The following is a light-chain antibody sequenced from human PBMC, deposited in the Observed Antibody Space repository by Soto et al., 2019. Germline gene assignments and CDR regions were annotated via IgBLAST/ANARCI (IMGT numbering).Light chain of an antibody. CDR1: QSISSY. CDR2: DAS. Sequence: EIVLTQSPATLSWSPGERATLSCRARQSISSYLAWYQQKPDQAPRLLIYDASNRATGIPARFSGSGSGTDFTLTISSLEPEAFAVYYCHQRSTWPFTFGPGTKVDIK. V-gene: IGKV3-11*01. J-gene: IGKJ3*01. CDR3: HQRSTWPFT.